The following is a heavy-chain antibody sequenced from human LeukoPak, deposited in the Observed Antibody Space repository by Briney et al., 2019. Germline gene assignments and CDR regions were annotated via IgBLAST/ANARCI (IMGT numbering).Heavy chain of an antibody. D-gene: IGHD2-21*02. J-gene: IGHJ5*02. Sequence: GGSLRLSCVASGFTFSASYMTWVRQPPGKGLEWLSYISENSGDTNYADSVKGRFTISRDNSKNTLYLQMNSLRAEDTAVYYCARVGGDRGGWFDPWGQGTLVTVSS. V-gene: IGHV3-11*05. CDR1: GFTFSASY. CDR3: ARVGGDRGGWFDP. CDR2: ISENSGDT.